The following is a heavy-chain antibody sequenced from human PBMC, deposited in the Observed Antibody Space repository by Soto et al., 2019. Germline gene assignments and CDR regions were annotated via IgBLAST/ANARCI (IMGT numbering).Heavy chain of an antibody. CDR1: GGSISSGDYY. CDR3: ARDLADTGPIDS. V-gene: IGHV4-30-4*01. CDR2: IYYSGST. Sequence: QVQLQESGPGLVKPSQTLSLTCTVSGGSISSGDYYWSWIRQPPGKGLEWIGYIYYSGSTYYNPSRKRRVNISVDPSKTQFSLKLSSVTAADTAVYYCARDLADTGPIDSWGQGTLVTVSS. D-gene: IGHD3-10*01. J-gene: IGHJ4*02.